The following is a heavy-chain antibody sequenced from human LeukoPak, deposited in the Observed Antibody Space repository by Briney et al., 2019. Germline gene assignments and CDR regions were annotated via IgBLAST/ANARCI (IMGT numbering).Heavy chain of an antibody. J-gene: IGHJ5*02. Sequence: GGSLRLSCAASGFTFNDYARHWVRQAPGKGLEWVSGISWNRGSKDYADSVKGRFTISRENAKNFLYLQLNSLSAEDTALYYCAKDLAAVTTGWFDPWGQGTLVPVSS. CDR3: AKDLAAVTTGWFDP. V-gene: IGHV3-9*01. CDR2: ISWNRGSK. CDR1: GFTFNDYA. D-gene: IGHD4-17*01.